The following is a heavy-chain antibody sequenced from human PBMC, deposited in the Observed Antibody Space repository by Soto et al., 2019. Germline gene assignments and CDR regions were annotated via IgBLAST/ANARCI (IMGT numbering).Heavy chain of an antibody. V-gene: IGHV1-18*01. CDR2: TSVYNGNT. J-gene: IGHJ4*02. Sequence: QVQLVQSGAEVKKPGASVRVSCKASGYTFYSYDITWVRQAPGRGLEWMGTTSVYNGNTNFAQNLQGRVTMTIDKSTATAYMELNSLTSDDTAVYYCARARATVTTERALGYWGQGTLVTVSS. CDR3: ARARATVTTERALGY. D-gene: IGHD4-17*01. CDR1: GYTFYSYD.